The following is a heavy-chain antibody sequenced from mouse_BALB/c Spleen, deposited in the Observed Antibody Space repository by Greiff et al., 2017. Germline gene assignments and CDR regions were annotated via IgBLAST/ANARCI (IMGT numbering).Heavy chain of an antibody. Sequence: EVQGVESGPELVKPGASVKMSCKASGYTFTSYVMHWVKQKPGQGLEWIGYINPYNDGTKYNEKFKGKATLTSDKSSSTAYMELSSLTSEDSAVYYCAREVRRAWFAYWGQGTLVTVSA. CDR2: INPYNDGT. CDR3: AREVRRAWFAY. CDR1: GYTFTSYV. V-gene: IGHV1-14*01. J-gene: IGHJ3*01. D-gene: IGHD2-14*01.